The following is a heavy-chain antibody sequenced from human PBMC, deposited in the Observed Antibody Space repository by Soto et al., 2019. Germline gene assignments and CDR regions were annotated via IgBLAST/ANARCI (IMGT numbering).Heavy chain of an antibody. CDR3: ARGGPPRDR. CDR1: GGSFSGYY. CDR2: INHSGST. V-gene: IGHV4-34*01. J-gene: IGHJ4*02. Sequence: QVQLQQWGAGLLKPSETLSLTCAVYGGSFSGYYWSWIRQPLGKGLEWIGEINHSGSTNYNPTLKGRITISVDSSKIQFSMTGSTVTVADTAVYDCARGGPPRDRWGQGTLVTVSS.